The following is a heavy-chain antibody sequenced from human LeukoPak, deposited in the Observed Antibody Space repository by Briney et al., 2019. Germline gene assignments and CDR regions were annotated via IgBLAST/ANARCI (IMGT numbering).Heavy chain of an antibody. D-gene: IGHD3-10*01. CDR3: AKLKRVGIAPFDD. V-gene: IGHV3-23*01. CDR2: ISGSGNKT. Sequence: PGGSLRLSCAASGFTFSHFAMSWVRQAPGKGLHWVSTISGSGNKTYDADSVKGRFTISRDNSKNTLYLQMTGLRAEDTAVHYCAKLKRVGIAPFDDWGQGTLVTVSS. J-gene: IGHJ4*02. CDR1: GFTFSHFA.